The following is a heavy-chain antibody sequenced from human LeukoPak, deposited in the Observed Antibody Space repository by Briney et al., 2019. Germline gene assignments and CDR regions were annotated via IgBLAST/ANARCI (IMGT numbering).Heavy chain of an antibody. CDR3: ARGTLAAAGTT. CDR1: GGSISSGSYY. CDR2: IYTSGST. D-gene: IGHD6-13*01. Sequence: SETLSLTCTVAGGSISSGSYYWSWIRQPAGKGLEWIGRIYTSGSTNYNPSLKSRVTISVDTSKNQFSLKLSSVTAADTAVYYCARGTLAAAGTTWGQGTLVTVSS. J-gene: IGHJ5*02. V-gene: IGHV4-61*02.